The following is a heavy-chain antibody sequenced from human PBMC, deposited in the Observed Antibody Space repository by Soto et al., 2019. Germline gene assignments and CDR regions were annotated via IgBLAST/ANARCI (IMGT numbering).Heavy chain of an antibody. CDR3: AREPLGYCSGGSCARSYFDY. J-gene: IGHJ4*02. V-gene: IGHV3-21*01. CDR1: GFTFSSYS. D-gene: IGHD2-15*01. Sequence: GGSLRLSCAASGFTFSSYSMNWVRQAPGKGLEWVSSISSSSSYIYYADSVKGRFTISRDNAKNSLYLQMNSLRAEDTAVYYCAREPLGYCSGGSCARSYFDYWGQGTLVTVSS. CDR2: ISSSSSYI.